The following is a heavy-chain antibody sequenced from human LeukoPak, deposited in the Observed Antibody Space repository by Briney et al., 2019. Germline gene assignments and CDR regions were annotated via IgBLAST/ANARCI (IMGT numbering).Heavy chain of an antibody. CDR1: GGSISSYY. J-gene: IGHJ5*02. D-gene: IGHD1-26*01. Sequence: PSETLSLTCSVSGGSISSYYWSWIRQPPGKGLEWIAYIHYSGSTNYNPSLKSRVTISVDTSKNQFSLKLSSVTAADTAVYYCARVGASNWFDPWGQGTLVTVSS. CDR3: ARVGASNWFDP. CDR2: IHYSGST. V-gene: IGHV4-59*08.